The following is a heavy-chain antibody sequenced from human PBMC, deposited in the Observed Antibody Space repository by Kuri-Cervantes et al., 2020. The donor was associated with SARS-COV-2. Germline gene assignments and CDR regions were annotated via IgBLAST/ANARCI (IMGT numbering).Heavy chain of an antibody. CDR2: IYYTGST. D-gene: IGHD4-17*01. CDR3: ARGGTTVPTSGAFDF. CDR1: GGSISSSSSYF. J-gene: IGHJ3*01. Sequence: SETLSLTCTVSGGSISSSSSYFWGWIRQPPGSGLEFIGNIYYTGSTYYNPSLKSRVTISVDRPKNQFSLKLSSVTAADTAVYYCARGGTTVPTSGAFDFWGQGTLVTVSS. V-gene: IGHV4-39*07.